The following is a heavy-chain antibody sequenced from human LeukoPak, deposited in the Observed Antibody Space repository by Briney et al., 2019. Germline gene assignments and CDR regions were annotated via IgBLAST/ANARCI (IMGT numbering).Heavy chain of an antibody. CDR3: AKVLEVRYSSSWYSGFDY. D-gene: IGHD6-13*01. J-gene: IGHJ4*02. CDR2: ISGSGGST. Sequence: GGSLRLSCAASGFTFSSYAMSWVRQAPGKGLEWVSAISGSGGSTYYADSVKGRFTISRDNSKNTLYLQMNSLRAEDTAVYYCAKVLEVRYSSSWYSGFDYWGQGTLVTVSS. V-gene: IGHV3-23*01. CDR1: GFTFSSYA.